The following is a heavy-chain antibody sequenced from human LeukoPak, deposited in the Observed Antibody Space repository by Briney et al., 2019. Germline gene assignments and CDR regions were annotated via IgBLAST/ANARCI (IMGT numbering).Heavy chain of an antibody. J-gene: IGHJ4*02. CDR2: IYYSGST. CDR3: ARDRELGILDY. D-gene: IGHD7-27*01. CDR1: GGSISSYY. Sequence: SETLSLTCSVSGGSISSYYWSWIRQPPGKGLEWIGYIYYSGSTNYNPSLKSRVTISVDTFKNQFSLELSSVTAADTAVYYCARDRELGILDYWGQGTLVTVSS. V-gene: IGHV4-59*01.